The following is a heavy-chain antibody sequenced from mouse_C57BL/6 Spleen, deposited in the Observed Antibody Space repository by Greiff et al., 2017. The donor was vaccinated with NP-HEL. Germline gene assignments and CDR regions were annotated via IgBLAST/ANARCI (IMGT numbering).Heavy chain of an antibody. CDR2: ISDGGSYT. CDR3: ARDDDYDGFAH. D-gene: IGHD2-4*01. CDR1: GFTFSSYA. Sequence: DVMLVESGGGLVKPGGSLKLSCAASGFTFSSYAMSWVRQTPEKRLEWVATISDGGSYTYYPDNVKGRFTISRDNAKNNLYLQMSHLKSEDTAMYYCARDDDYDGFAHWGQGTLVTVSA. V-gene: IGHV5-4*01. J-gene: IGHJ3*01.